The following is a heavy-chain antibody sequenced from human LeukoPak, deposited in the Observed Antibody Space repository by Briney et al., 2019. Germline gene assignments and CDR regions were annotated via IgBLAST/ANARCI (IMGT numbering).Heavy chain of an antibody. D-gene: IGHD3-3*01. CDR1: GFTFSSYE. CDR3: ARTIWSGYSADAFDI. Sequence: PGGSLRLSCAASGFTFSSYEMNWVRQAPGKGLEWVSYISSSGSTIYYADSVKGRFTISRDNAKNSLYLQMNSLRAEDTAVYYCARTIWSGYSADAFDIWGQRTNVTGSS. J-gene: IGHJ3*02. CDR2: ISSSGSTI. V-gene: IGHV3-48*03.